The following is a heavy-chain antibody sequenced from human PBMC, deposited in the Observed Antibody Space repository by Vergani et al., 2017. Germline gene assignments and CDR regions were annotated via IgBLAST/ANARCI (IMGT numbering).Heavy chain of an antibody. D-gene: IGHD6-19*01. V-gene: IGHV3-23*01. J-gene: IGHJ3*02. CDR3: AKVGRSEVAGTFGAFDI. Sequence: EVQLLESGGDLVQPGGSLRLSCAASGFTFIMHAMSWVRQAPGKGLEWVSTLSASDRRTHYADSVKGRFPISRDNSKNTLFLHMNSLRPEDTAVYYCAKVGRSEVAGTFGAFDIWGQGTMVTVSS. CDR1: GFTFIMHA. CDR2: LSASDRRT.